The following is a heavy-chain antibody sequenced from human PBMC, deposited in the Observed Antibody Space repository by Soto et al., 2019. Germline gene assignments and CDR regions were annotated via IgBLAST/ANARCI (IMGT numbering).Heavy chain of an antibody. Sequence: EVQLLESGGGLVQPGGSLRLSCAASGFTFSSYAMAWVRQAPGKGLEWVSAIRASGTSTYYADSVEGRFSISRDNSKNTLYLQMNSLIAEDTAVYYCAKEWSDARKREKFGLVDYGGQGALVTVSS. V-gene: IGHV3-23*01. D-gene: IGHD2-8*01. CDR1: GFTFSSYA. CDR3: AKEWSDARKREKFGLVDY. CDR2: IRASGTST. J-gene: IGHJ4*02.